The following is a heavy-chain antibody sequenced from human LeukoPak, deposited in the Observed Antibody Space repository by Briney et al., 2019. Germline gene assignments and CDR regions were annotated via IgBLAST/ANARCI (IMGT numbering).Heavy chain of an antibody. V-gene: IGHV4-30-4*01. Sequence: PSETLSLTCTVSGGSISSGDYYWSWIRQPPGKGLEWIGYIYYSGSTYYNPSLKSRVTISVDTSKNQFSLKLSSVTAADTAVYYCARVRRQHYYGMDVWGQGTTVTVSS. CDR1: GGSISSGDYY. J-gene: IGHJ6*02. CDR2: IYYSGST. D-gene: IGHD3-16*01. CDR3: ARVRRQHYYGMDV.